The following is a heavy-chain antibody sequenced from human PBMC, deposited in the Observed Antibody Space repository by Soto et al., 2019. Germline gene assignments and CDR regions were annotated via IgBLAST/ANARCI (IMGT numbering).Heavy chain of an antibody. CDR1: GFTLSSYS. CDR2: ISSSSTYI. CDR3: AKLSGRYYVVDL. J-gene: IGHJ5*02. V-gene: IGHV3-21*01. Sequence: GGSLRLSCAASGFTLSSYSMNWVRQAPGKGLEWVSSISSSSTYIYYADSVKGRFTISRDNAKNSVYLQMNSLRAEDTAVYYCAKLSGRYYVVDLWGQGTLVTVSS. D-gene: IGHD1-26*01.